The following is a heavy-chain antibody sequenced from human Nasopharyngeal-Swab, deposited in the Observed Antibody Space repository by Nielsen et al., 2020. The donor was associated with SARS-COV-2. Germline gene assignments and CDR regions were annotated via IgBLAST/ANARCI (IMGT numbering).Heavy chain of an antibody. D-gene: IGHD3-3*01. CDR3: ARNGTTYYDFWSGYYYYLDY. CDR2: IKQDGSEK. J-gene: IGHJ4*02. Sequence: VRQMPGKGLEWVANIKQDGSEKYYVDSVKGRFTISRDNAKNSLYLQMNSLRAEDTAVYYCARNGTTYYDFWSGYYYYLDYWGQGTLVTVSS. V-gene: IGHV3-7*02.